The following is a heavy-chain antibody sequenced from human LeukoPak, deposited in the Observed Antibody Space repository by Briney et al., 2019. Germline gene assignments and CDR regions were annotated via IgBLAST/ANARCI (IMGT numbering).Heavy chain of an antibody. CDR1: GYTXTGYY. CDR2: INPNSGGT. D-gene: IGHD6-13*01. CDR3: ARLSGIAAAVGY. V-gene: IGHV1-2*02. J-gene: IGHJ4*02. Sequence: ASVKVSCKASGYTXTGYYMRGVRQAPGQGLELMGWINPNSGGTNYAQKFQGRVTMTRDTSISTAYMELSRLRSDDTAVYYCARLSGIAAAVGYWGQGTLVTVSS.